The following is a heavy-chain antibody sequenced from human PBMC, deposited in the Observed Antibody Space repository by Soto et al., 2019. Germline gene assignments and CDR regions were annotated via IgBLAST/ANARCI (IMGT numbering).Heavy chain of an antibody. CDR3: ARLDSKWLDP. D-gene: IGHD1-1*01. J-gene: IGHJ5*02. CDR2: IYYSGTT. Sequence: QVQLQESGPGLVKPSQTLSLTCNVSGGSISSGDYYWRWIRQAPGKVMEWIGSIYYSGTTSYNPSLQSRVTISIDPSKTQFSLKLSSVTAADTAVFYCARLDSKWLDPWGQETLVTVSS. CDR1: GGSISSGDYY. V-gene: IGHV4-30-4*01.